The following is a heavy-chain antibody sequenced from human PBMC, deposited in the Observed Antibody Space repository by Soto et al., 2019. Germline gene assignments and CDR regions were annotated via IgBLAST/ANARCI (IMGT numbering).Heavy chain of an antibody. CDR2: INAGNGNT. Sequence: ASVKVSFKASGYTFTSYAMHWVRQAPGQRLEWMGWINAGNGNTKYSQKFQGRVTITRDTSASTAYMELSSLRSEDTAVYYCARVLAVYSSSWYFYGMDVWGQGTTVTVSS. CDR3: ARVLAVYSSSWYFYGMDV. D-gene: IGHD6-13*01. CDR1: GYTFTSYA. V-gene: IGHV1-3*01. J-gene: IGHJ6*02.